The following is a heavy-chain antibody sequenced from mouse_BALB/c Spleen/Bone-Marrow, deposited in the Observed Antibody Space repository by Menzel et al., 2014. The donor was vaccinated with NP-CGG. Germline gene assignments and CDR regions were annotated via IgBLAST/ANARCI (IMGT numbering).Heavy chain of an antibody. CDR2: ILPGSGST. Sequence: QVQLQQSGAELMKPGASVKISCKATGYTFSSYWIEWVKQRPGHGLERIGEILPGSGSTNYNEKFKGKATFTADTSSNTAYTQLSSLTSEDSAVYYCARGGVRGKDYFDYWGQGTTLTVSS. D-gene: IGHD2-14*01. CDR3: ARGGVRGKDYFDY. CDR1: GYTFSSYW. V-gene: IGHV1-9*01. J-gene: IGHJ2*01.